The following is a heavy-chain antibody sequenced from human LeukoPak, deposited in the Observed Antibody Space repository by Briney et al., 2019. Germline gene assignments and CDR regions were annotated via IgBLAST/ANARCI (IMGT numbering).Heavy chain of an antibody. CDR3: AKWGIVVVPAASV. D-gene: IGHD2-2*01. CDR2: IYYDGSNK. Sequence: GRSLRLSCAASGFTFSSYGMHWVRQAPGKGLEWVAVIYYDGSNKYYTDSVKGRFTISRDNSKNTLYLQMNSLRAEDTAVYYCAKWGIVVVPAASVWGQGTTVTVSS. J-gene: IGHJ6*02. V-gene: IGHV3-33*06. CDR1: GFTFSSYG.